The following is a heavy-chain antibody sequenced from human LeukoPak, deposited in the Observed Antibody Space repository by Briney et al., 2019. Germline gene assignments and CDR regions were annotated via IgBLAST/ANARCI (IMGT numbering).Heavy chain of an antibody. V-gene: IGHV3-7*03. CDR3: ATQAGSSLSDH. CDR1: GFTFSNYW. J-gene: IGHJ4*02. Sequence: GSLRLSCAASGFTFSNYWMNWVRQAPGKGLEGVANIKQDGSEIYYVDSVKGRFTISRDNAKNSLYLQMNSLRAEATAVYYCATQAGSSLSDHWGQGTLVTVSS. D-gene: IGHD6-6*01. CDR2: IKQDGSEI.